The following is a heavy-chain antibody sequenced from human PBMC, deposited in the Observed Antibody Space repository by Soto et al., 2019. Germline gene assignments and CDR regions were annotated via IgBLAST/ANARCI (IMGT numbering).Heavy chain of an antibody. CDR2: ISAYNGNT. D-gene: IGHD5-12*01. CDR1: GYTFTSYG. V-gene: IGHV1-18*01. CDR3: AREWYSGYDFSYGMDV. J-gene: IGHJ6*02. Sequence: QVQLVQSGAEVKKPGASVKVSCKASGYTFTSYGISWVRQAPGQGLEWMGWISAYNGNTNYAQKLQGRVTMTTDTSTSTAYMELRSLRSDDTAGYYCAREWYSGYDFSYGMDVWGQGTTVTVSS.